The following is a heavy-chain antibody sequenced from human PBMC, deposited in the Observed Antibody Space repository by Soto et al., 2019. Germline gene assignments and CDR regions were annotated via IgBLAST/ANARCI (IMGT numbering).Heavy chain of an antibody. CDR1: GDSISRIDYY. CDR2: IYFRGNT. V-gene: IGHV4-31*03. J-gene: IGHJ3*02. CDR3: AREGGSYDSGGYLIRGAFDI. Sequence: SETLSLTCSVSGDSISRIDYYWTWIRQHPEKGLEWIGNIYFRGNTYYSPSLESRLTISVGTSKNQFSLKLTSVTAADTAVYYCAREGGSYDSGGYLIRGAFDIWGQGTMVTVSS. D-gene: IGHD3-22*01.